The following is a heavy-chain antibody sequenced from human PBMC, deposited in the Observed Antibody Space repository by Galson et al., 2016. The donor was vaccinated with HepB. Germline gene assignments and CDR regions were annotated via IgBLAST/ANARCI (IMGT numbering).Heavy chain of an antibody. D-gene: IGHD2-2*01. CDR1: GFSVSSYA. Sequence: SLRLSCAASGFSVSSYALSWVRQPPGKGLEWVSTISGSGDKTYYIDSVKGRFTISRDNSKDTLYLQMHRLRVEDTAVYYRVSPSGYCSSLSCPFDYWGPGTLVSVSS. CDR2: ISGSGDKT. J-gene: IGHJ4*02. CDR3: VSPSGYCSSLSCPFDY. V-gene: IGHV3-23*01.